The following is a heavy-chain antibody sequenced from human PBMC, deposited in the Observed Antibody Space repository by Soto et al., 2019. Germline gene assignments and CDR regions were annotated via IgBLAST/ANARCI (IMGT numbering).Heavy chain of an antibody. Sequence: GGSLRLSCAASGFTFSSYWMSWVRQAPGKGLEWVANIKQDGSEKYYVDSVKGRFTISRDNAKNSLYLQMNSLRAEDTAVYYCARDGAPIVVVPAAMGGMDVWGQGTTVTVSS. CDR1: GFTFSSYW. V-gene: IGHV3-7*01. D-gene: IGHD2-2*01. CDR3: ARDGAPIVVVPAAMGGMDV. J-gene: IGHJ6*02. CDR2: IKQDGSEK.